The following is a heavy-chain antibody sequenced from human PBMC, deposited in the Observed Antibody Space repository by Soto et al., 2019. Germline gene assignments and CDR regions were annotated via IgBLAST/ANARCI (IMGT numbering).Heavy chain of an antibody. CDR3: ATAISSPFSNFYY. V-gene: IGHV3-7*01. J-gene: IGHJ4*02. Sequence: EVQLVQSGGDLVQPGGSLRLSCVASGFTFSTYWMTWVRQAPGMGLEGGAGIKEDASEELYVDSVKGRFSVSRDNAKNALDLQLSTRSAEVTAVYYCATAISSPFSNFYYWGQGSLVTVSS. D-gene: IGHD2-2*01. CDR2: IKEDASEE. CDR1: GFTFSTYW.